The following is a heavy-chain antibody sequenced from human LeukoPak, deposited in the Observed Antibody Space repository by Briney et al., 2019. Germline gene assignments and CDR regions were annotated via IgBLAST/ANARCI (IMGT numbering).Heavy chain of an antibody. D-gene: IGHD3-10*01. CDR1: GGTFSSYA. V-gene: IGHV1-69*06. CDR2: IIPIFGTA. Sequence: SVKVSCKASGGTFSSYAISWVRQAPGQGLEWMGGIIPIFGTANYAQKFQGRVTITADKSTGTAYMELSSLRSEDTAVYYCARGHYYGSGSYLFDYWGQGTLVTVSS. CDR3: ARGHYYGSGSYLFDY. J-gene: IGHJ4*02.